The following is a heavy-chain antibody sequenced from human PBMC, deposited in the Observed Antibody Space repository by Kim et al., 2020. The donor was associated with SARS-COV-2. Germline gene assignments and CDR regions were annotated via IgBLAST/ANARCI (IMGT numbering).Heavy chain of an antibody. CDR2: ISGSGGST. J-gene: IGHJ6*02. Sequence: GGSLRPSCAASGFTFSSYAMSWVRQAPGKGLEWVSAISGSGGSTYYADSVKGRFTISRDNSKNTLYLQMNSLRAEDTAVYYCAKDYYDSSGYNYYYGMDVWGQGTTVTVSS. V-gene: IGHV3-23*01. CDR1: GFTFSSYA. D-gene: IGHD3-22*01. CDR3: AKDYYDSSGYNYYYGMDV.